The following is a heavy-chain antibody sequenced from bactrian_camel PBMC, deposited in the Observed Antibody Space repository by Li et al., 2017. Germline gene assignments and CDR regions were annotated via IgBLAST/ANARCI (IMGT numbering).Heavy chain of an antibody. Sequence: HVQLVESGGGSVQAGGALRLSCVYSTAVDNRYSTGWFRQAPGKGREGVAVIDSTGLTDHTDSVKGRFAISKDRAETTLALQMNSLRPDDTARYYCAVARSDGICPTPVYEDDYWGQGTQVTVS. CDR2: IDSTGLT. CDR1: TAVDNRYS. CDR3: AVARSDGICPTPVYEDDY. D-gene: IGHD1*01. V-gene: IGHV3S53*01. J-gene: IGHJ4*01.